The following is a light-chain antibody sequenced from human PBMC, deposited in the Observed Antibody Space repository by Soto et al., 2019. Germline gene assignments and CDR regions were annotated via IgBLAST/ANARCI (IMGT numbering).Light chain of an antibody. CDR2: DAS. J-gene: IGKJ1*01. CDR3: QQYNSYST. Sequence: DIEMTQSXSTLSAXXXXXXTXXFRASQSISSWLAWYQQKPGKAPKLLIYDASSLESGVPSRFSGSGSGTEFTLTISSLQPHDFATYYCQQYNSYSTFGQGTKVDIK. V-gene: IGKV1-5*01. CDR1: QSISSW.